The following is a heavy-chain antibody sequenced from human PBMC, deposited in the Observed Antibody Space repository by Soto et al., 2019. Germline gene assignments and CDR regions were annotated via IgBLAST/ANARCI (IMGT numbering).Heavy chain of an antibody. CDR1: GFTFSSYA. J-gene: IGHJ4*02. Sequence: EVQLVESGGGLVQPGGSLRLSCAASGFTFSSYAMHWVRQAPGKGLEYVSAISSNGGSTYYANSVKGRFTISRDNSKNTLYLQMGSLRAEDMAVYYCARVGGGSSWGYFDYWGQGTLFTVSS. D-gene: IGHD6-6*01. CDR3: ARVGGGSSWGYFDY. V-gene: IGHV3-64*01. CDR2: ISSNGGST.